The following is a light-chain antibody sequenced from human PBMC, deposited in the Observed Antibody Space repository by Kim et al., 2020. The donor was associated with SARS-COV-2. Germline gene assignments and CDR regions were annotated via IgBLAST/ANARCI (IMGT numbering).Light chain of an antibody. Sequence: SSELTQDPAVSVALGQTVRITCQGDSLRSYYASWYQQKPGQAPVLVIYGKNNRPSGIPDRFSGSSSGNTASLTITGAQAEAEADYYCNSRDSSGNHEVFG. CDR3: NSRDSSGNHEV. J-gene: IGLJ2*01. V-gene: IGLV3-19*01. CDR1: SLRSYY. CDR2: GKN.